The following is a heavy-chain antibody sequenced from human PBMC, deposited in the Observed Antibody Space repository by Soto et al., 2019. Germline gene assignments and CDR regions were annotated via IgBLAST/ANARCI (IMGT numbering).Heavy chain of an antibody. V-gene: IGHV3-21*01. CDR3: ANGYGSNI. CDR2: ISTSSSYI. J-gene: IGHJ4*02. CDR1: GFTFSSYN. D-gene: IGHD3-10*01. Sequence: SLRLSCAASGFTFSSYNMNWVRQAPGKGLEWVSSISTSSSYIYYADSVKGRFTISRDNAKNSLYLQMNSLRAEDTAVYYCANGYGSNIWGQGTLVTVSS.